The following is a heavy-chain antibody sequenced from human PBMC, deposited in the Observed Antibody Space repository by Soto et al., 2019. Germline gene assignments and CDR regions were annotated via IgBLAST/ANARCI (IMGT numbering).Heavy chain of an antibody. CDR3: ARVDYGDYGWYFDL. J-gene: IGHJ2*01. Sequence: EVQLVESGGNLIQPGGSLRLSCAASGFTVTNKYMTWVRQAPGKGLEWVSLIYSGGATSYADSVKGRFTISRDNSKDILYLQGNSLRAGDTAVYYCARVDYGDYGWYFDLWGRGTLVTVSS. V-gene: IGHV3-53*01. D-gene: IGHD4-17*01. CDR1: GFTVTNKY. CDR2: IYSGGAT.